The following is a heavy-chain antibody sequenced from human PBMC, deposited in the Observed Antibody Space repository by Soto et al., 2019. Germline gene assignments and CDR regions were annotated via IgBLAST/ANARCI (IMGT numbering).Heavy chain of an antibody. CDR2: IIPIFGTA. Sequence: QVQLVQSGAEVKKPGSSVTVSCKASGGTFSSYTISWVRQAPGQGLEWMGGIIPIFGTANYAQKFQGRVTITADESPSTAYMELSSLRSEDTAVYYCARGNHRWLQLWYFDPWGRGTLVTVSS. D-gene: IGHD5-12*01. J-gene: IGHJ2*01. CDR3: ARGNHRWLQLWYFDP. CDR1: GGTFSSYT. V-gene: IGHV1-69*12.